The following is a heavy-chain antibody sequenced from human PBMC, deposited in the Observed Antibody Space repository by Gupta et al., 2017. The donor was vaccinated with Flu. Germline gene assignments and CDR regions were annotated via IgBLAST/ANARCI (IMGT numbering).Heavy chain of an antibody. CDR3: ARGDSGWYHPNFDY. J-gene: IGHJ4*02. CDR2: INSDGSST. D-gene: IGHD6-19*01. V-gene: IGHV3-74*01. Sequence: QAPGKGLVWVSRINSDGSSTSYADSVKGRFTISRDNAKNTLYLQMNSLRAEDTAVYYCARGDSGWYHPNFDYWGQGTLVTVSS.